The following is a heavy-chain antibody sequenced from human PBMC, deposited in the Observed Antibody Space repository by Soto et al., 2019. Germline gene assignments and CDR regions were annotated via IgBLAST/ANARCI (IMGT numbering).Heavy chain of an antibody. CDR2: IYYSGST. J-gene: IGHJ5*02. D-gene: IGHD6-13*01. V-gene: IGHV4-31*03. CDR1: GGSISSGGYY. Sequence: SETLSLTCTVSGGSISSGGYYWSWIRQHPGKGLEWIGYIYYSGSTYYNPSLKSRVTISVDTSKNQFSLKLSSVTAADTAVYYCARGGSSWYNWFDPWGQGTLVTVSS. CDR3: ARGGSSWYNWFDP.